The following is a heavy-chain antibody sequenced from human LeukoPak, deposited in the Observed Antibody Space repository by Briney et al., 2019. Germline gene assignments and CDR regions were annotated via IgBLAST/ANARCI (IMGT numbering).Heavy chain of an antibody. J-gene: IGHJ6*04. Sequence: SETLSLTCTVSGGSVSSGTYYWTWIRQPPGKGLEWIAYISYNENTNYNPSLKSRLTISLDTSSNQFSLRLSSVTAADTAVYYCAREASLVRGIFITRYGLDVWGKGTTVTVSS. CDR2: ISYNENT. V-gene: IGHV4-61*01. CDR3: AREASLVRGIFITRYGLDV. D-gene: IGHD3-10*01. CDR1: GGSVSSGTYY.